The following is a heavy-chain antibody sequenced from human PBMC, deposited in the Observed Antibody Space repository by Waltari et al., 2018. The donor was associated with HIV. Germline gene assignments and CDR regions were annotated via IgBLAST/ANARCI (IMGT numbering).Heavy chain of an antibody. Sequence: QVQLVESGGGVVQPGRSLRLSCAASGFTFSRYGMPWVRQAPGKGLEWVAVISYDGSNKYYADSVKGRFTISRDNSKNTLYLQMNSLRAEDTAVYYCAKSLLEGYYGMDVWGQGTTVTVSS. CDR3: AKSLLEGYYGMDV. D-gene: IGHD1-1*01. V-gene: IGHV3-30*18. CDR2: ISYDGSNK. J-gene: IGHJ6*02. CDR1: GFTFSRYG.